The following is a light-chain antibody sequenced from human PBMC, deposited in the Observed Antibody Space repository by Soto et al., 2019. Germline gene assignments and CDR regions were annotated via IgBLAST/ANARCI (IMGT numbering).Light chain of an antibody. J-gene: IGLJ1*01. CDR3: CSFSGSPYV. CDR1: SSDVGGYNY. CDR2: DVS. Sequence: QSVLTQPRSVSGSPGQSVTISCTGTSSDVGGYNYVSWYQHHPGKAPKLMIYDVSKRPSGVPDRFSGSKSANTASLTISGLQAEDEADYYCCSFSGSPYVFGTGTKLTVL. V-gene: IGLV2-11*01.